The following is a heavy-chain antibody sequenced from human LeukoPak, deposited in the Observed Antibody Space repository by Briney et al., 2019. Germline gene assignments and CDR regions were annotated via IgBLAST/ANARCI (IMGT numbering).Heavy chain of an antibody. V-gene: IGHV4-30-4*01. CDR1: GGSISSGGYH. D-gene: IGHD3-22*01. CDR3: ARDYYDSSGYYEFGSYWYFDL. J-gene: IGHJ2*01. CDR2: IFYSGST. Sequence: SQTLSLTCTVSGGSISSGGYHWSWIRQPPGKGLEWIGCIFYSGSTYYNPSLKSRVSISGDTSKNQFSLKLSSVTAADTAVYYCARDYYDSSGYYEFGSYWYFDLWGRGTLVTVSS.